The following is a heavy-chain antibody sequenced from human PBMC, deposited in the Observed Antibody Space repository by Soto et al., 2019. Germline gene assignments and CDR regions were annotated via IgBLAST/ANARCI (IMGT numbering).Heavy chain of an antibody. V-gene: IGHV2-5*02. CDR3: ARSLWFGELH. D-gene: IGHD3-10*01. Sequence: QITLKESGPTLVQPTQTLTLTCSFSGFSLSTTGVGVGWIRQSPGKALEWLAIIYWDNDKRYSPSLKSRVTITNDTSKDQVVLTVTNMAPVDTGTYYCARSLWFGELHWGQGALVTVSS. CDR2: IYWDNDK. CDR1: GFSLSTTGVG. J-gene: IGHJ4*02.